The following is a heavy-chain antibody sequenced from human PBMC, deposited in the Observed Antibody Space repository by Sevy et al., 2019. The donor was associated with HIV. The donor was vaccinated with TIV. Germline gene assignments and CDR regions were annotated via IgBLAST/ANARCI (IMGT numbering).Heavy chain of an antibody. CDR2: IIPIFGTT. CDR1: GGTFSSYA. CDR3: AGGVTMERGGGYYFDY. D-gene: IGHD5-18*01. V-gene: IGHV1-69*13. Sequence: ASVKVSCKASGGTFSSYAIHWVRQAPGQGLEWMGGIIPIFGTTNYAQKFQGRVTITADESTSTSNMELSSLRSEDTAVYYFAGGVTMERGGGYYFDYWGQGTLVTVSS. J-gene: IGHJ4*02.